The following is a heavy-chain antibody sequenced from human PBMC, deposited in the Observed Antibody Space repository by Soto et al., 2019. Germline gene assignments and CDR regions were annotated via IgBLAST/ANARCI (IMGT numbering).Heavy chain of an antibody. V-gene: IGHV3-66*04. J-gene: IGHJ4*02. CDR3: ARHGYSYGGGYFDY. Sequence: EVQLVESGGGLVQPGGSLRLSCAASGFTVSSNYMRWVRQAPGKGLEWVSVIYSGGSAYYADSVMGRFTISRDNSKNTMYLQMNSLGAEDTAVYYGARHGYSYGGGYFDYWGQGTLVTVSS. CDR1: GFTVSSNY. D-gene: IGHD5-18*01. CDR2: IYSGGSA.